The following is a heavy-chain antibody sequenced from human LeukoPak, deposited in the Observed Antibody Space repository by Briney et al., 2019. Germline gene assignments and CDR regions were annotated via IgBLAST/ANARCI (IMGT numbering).Heavy chain of an antibody. Sequence: SETLSPTCTVSGGSISSGDYYWSWIRQPPGKGLEWIGYIYYSGSTYYNPSLKSRVTISVDTSKNQFSLKLSSVTAADTAVYYCARGRGYSYGSFDYWGQGTLVTVSS. J-gene: IGHJ4*02. CDR1: GGSISSGDYY. D-gene: IGHD5-18*01. V-gene: IGHV4-30-4*01. CDR2: IYYSGST. CDR3: ARGRGYSYGSFDY.